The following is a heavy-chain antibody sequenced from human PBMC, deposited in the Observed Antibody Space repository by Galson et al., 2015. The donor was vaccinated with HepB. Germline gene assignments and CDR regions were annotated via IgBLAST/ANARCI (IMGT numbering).Heavy chain of an antibody. Sequence: SLRLSCAASGFTFTNYSITWVRQAPGKGLEWVSSICSRSTFIFYADSVKGRFTISRDNAKNSVVLQMNSLRAEDTAIYYCARYRGSEMVTTYWGRGTLVTVSS. CDR1: GFTFTNYS. D-gene: IGHD5-24*01. J-gene: IGHJ4*02. CDR3: ARYRGSEMVTTY. V-gene: IGHV3-21*01. CDR2: ICSRSTFI.